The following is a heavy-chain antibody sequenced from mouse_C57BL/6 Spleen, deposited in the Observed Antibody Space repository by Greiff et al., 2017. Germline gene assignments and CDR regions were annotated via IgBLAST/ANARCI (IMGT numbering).Heavy chain of an antibody. CDR2: INPNYGTT. V-gene: IGHV1-39*01. J-gene: IGHJ3*01. CDR3: AREDYGSSYPCAY. D-gene: IGHD1-1*01. Sequence: VQLQQSGPELVKPGASVKISCKASGYSFTDYNMNWVKQSNGKSLEWIGVINPNYGTTSYNQKFKGKATLTVEQSSSTAYMQLNSLASEDSAVYYCAREDYGSSYPCAYWGQGTLVTVSA. CDR1: GYSFTDYN.